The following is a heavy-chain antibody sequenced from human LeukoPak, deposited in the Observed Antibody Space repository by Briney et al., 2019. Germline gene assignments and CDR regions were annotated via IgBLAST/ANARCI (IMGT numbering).Heavy chain of an antibody. D-gene: IGHD3-22*01. V-gene: IGHV3-23*01. CDR3: AKTNGYYSD. J-gene: IGHJ4*02. CDR2: ISGSGGST. CDR1: GFTFSSYA. Sequence: GGSLRLSCAASGFTFSSYAMSWVRQAPGKGLEWVSGISGSGGSTYYADSVKGRFTISRENSKNTLYLHMNSLRAEDTAVYYCAKTNGYYSDWGQGTLVTVSS.